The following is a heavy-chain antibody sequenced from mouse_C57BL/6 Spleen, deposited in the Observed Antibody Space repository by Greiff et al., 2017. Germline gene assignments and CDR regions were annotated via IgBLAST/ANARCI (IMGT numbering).Heavy chain of an antibody. CDR1: GYTFTSYW. CDR2: IDPSDSET. J-gene: IGHJ4*01. V-gene: IGHV1-52*01. Sequence: QVQLQQSGAELVRPGSSVKLSCKASGYTFTSYWMHWVKQRPIQGLEWIGNIDPSDSETHYNQKFKDKATLTVDKSSSTAYMQLSSLTSEDSAVYYCARSHWEGYAMDYWGQGTSVTVSS. CDR3: ARSHWEGYAMDY. D-gene: IGHD4-1*01.